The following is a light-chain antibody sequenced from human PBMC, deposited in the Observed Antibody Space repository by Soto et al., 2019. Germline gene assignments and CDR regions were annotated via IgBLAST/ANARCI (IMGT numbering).Light chain of an antibody. CDR2: DVS. V-gene: IGLV2-14*01. CDR1: SSDVGGYNY. CDR3: SSYTTSNTRQIV. Sequence: QSVLTHPASVSGSPGQSSTISCTGTSSDVGGYNYVSWYQQHPGKAPKFMIYDVSNRPSGVSNRFSGSKSGNTASLTISGLQAEDEADYYCSSYTTSNTRQIVFGTGTKVTVL. J-gene: IGLJ1*01.